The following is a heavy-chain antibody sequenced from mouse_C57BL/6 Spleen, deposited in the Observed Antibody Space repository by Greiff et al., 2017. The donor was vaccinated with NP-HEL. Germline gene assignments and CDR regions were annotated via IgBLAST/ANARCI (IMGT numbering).Heavy chain of an antibody. CDR2: IDPETGGT. J-gene: IGHJ4*01. V-gene: IGHV1-15*01. Sequence: VQPQQSGAELVRPGASVTLSCKASGYTFTDYEMHWVKQTPVHGLEWIGAIDPETGGTAYNQKFKGKAILTADKSSSTAYMELRSLTSEDSAVYYCTRSLSYGSSYYAMDYWGQGTSVTVSS. D-gene: IGHD1-1*01. CDR1: GYTFTDYE. CDR3: TRSLSYGSSYYAMDY.